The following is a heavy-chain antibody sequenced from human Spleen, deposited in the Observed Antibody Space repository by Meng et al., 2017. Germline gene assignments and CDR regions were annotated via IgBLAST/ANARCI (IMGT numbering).Heavy chain of an antibody. J-gene: IGHJ5*02. V-gene: IGHV3-21*01. CDR2: ISSESAHI. CDR1: GFTFSSYS. Sequence: GGSLRLSCAASGFTFSSYSMNWVRQAPGKGLEWVSSISSESAHILYAESVKGRFIISRDNAKNSLYLQMNSLRGDDTAVYYCARDVAGRGGSWGQGTLVSVSS. CDR3: ARDVAGRGGS. D-gene: IGHD2-15*01.